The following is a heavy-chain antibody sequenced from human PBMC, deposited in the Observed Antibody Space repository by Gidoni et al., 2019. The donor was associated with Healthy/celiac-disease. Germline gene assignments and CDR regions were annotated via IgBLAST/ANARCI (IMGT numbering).Heavy chain of an antibody. CDR2: IYYSGST. J-gene: IGHJ6*03. CDR3: ARDSAMIVVVPAAMPHRVTPGYYIDV. D-gene: IGHD2-2*01. V-gene: IGHV4-31*02. Sequence: SWIRQHPGKGLEWIGYIYYSGSTYYNPSLKSRVTISVDTSKNQFSLKLSSVTAADTAVYYCARDSAMIVVVPAAMPHRVTPGYYIDVWGKGTTVTVSS.